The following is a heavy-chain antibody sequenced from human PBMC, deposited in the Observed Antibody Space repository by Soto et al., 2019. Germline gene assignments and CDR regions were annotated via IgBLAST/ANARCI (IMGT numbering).Heavy chain of an antibody. J-gene: IGHJ6*02. D-gene: IGHD2-15*01. CDR3: ARGYCSAGSCYLDYYYYYGMDV. Sequence: QVQLVQSGAEVKKPGSSVKVSCKASGGTFSSYAISWVRQAPGQGLEWMGGIIPIFGTANYAQKFQGRVTITADESTSTAYMELSSLRSEDTAVYYCARGYCSAGSCYLDYYYYYGMDVWGQGTTVTVSS. CDR1: GGTFSSYA. CDR2: IIPIFGTA. V-gene: IGHV1-69*01.